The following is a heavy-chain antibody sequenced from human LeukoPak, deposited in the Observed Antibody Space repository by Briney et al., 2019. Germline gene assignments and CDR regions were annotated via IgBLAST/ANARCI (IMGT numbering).Heavy chain of an antibody. D-gene: IGHD3-10*01. Sequence: ASVKVSCKASGYTFTGYYMHWVRQAPGQGLEWMGWINPNSGGTNYAQKFQGRVTMTRDTSISTAYMELSRLRSDDTAVYYYARPSLFGESYYFDYWGQGTLVTVSS. J-gene: IGHJ4*02. CDR2: INPNSGGT. CDR1: GYTFTGYY. CDR3: ARPSLFGESYYFDY. V-gene: IGHV1-2*02.